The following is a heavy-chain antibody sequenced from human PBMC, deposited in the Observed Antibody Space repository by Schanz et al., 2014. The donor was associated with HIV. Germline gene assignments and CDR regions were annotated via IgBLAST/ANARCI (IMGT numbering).Heavy chain of an antibody. CDR3: AKIRGTRGAYDGMDV. D-gene: IGHD3-10*01. CDR2: IGGSRGGT. CDR1: GFRFRSYW. J-gene: IGHJ6*02. Sequence: DVQLVESGGSLVQPGGSLRLSCAASGFRFRSYWMSWVRQAPGKGLEWVSGIGGSRGGTYYADSVKGRFTISRDNSKNTMFLQMNSLRVEDTAIYYCAKIRGTRGAYDGMDVWGQGTTVTVSS. V-gene: IGHV3-23*04.